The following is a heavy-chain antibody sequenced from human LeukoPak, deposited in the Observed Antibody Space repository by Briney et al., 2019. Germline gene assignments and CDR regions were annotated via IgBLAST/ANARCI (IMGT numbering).Heavy chain of an antibody. CDR3: AKVNGCYDFWSGQRCPFDY. CDR1: GFTFSSYA. V-gene: IGHV3-23*01. J-gene: IGHJ4*02. Sequence: GGSLRLSCAVSGFTFSSYAMSWVRQAPGKGLEWVSAISGSGGSTYYADSVKGRFTISRDNSKNTLYLQMNSLRAEDTAVYYCAKVNGCYDFWSGQRCPFDYWGQGTLVTVSS. D-gene: IGHD3-3*01. CDR2: ISGSGGST.